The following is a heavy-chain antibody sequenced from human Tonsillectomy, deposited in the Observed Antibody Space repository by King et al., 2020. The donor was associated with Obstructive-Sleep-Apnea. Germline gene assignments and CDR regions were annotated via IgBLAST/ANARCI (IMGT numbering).Heavy chain of an antibody. CDR3: ATHYYDSSGYSKVDY. V-gene: IGHV4-31*03. CDR2: IYYSGST. J-gene: IGHJ4*02. CDR1: GGSISSGGYY. D-gene: IGHD3-22*01. Sequence: QLQESGPGLVKPSQTLSLTCTVSGGSISSGGYYWSWIRQHPGKGLGWIGYIYYSGSTYYNPSLKSRVTISVDTSKNQFSLKLGSVTAADTAVYYCATHYYDSSGYSKVDYWGQGTLVTVSS.